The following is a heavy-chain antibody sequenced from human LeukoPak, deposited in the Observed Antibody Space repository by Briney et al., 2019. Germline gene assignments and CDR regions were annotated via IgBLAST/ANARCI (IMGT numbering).Heavy chain of an antibody. V-gene: IGHV3-74*01. J-gene: IGHJ6*02. CDR1: GNCW. CDR3: ARDFWSGHHSSYYGMDV. D-gene: IGHD3-3*01. CDR2: INSDGSWT. Sequence: GGSLSLSCAASGNCWIHWGRQAAWKGLGWVSHINSDGSWTRYAESLKGRLTIARDNSKKTPYLKLNSLRAQETAVYYCARDFWSGHHSSYYGMDVCAQGPLAPVSS.